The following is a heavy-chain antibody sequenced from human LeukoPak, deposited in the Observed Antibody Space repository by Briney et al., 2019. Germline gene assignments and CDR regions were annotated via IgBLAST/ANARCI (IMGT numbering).Heavy chain of an antibody. V-gene: IGHV3-11*01. CDR3: ARRRDFIDY. CDR1: GFTLSDYY. Sequence: GGSLRLSCAASGFTLSDYYMSWIRQAPGKGLEWVSYSSSSGNTRYYADSVKGRFAISRDNAKNSLYLQMNSLRAEDTAVYYCARRRDFIDYWGQGTLVTVSS. D-gene: IGHD3/OR15-3a*01. CDR2: SSSSGNTR. J-gene: IGHJ4*02.